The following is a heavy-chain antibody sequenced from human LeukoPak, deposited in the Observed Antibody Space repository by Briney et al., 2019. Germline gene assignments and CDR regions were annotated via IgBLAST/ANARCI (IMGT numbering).Heavy chain of an antibody. CDR1: GFTFSTYG. V-gene: IGHV3-30*18. D-gene: IGHD2-15*01. CDR2: ISYDGSNK. J-gene: IGHJ4*02. CDR3: AKSYLGHRSRQVGHFDY. Sequence: PGGSLRLSCAASGFTFSTYGMHWVRQAPGKGLEWVAVISYDGSNKYYTDSVKGRFTISRDNSKNTLYLQMNSLRTEDTAVYYCAKSYLGHRSRQVGHFDYWGQGTLVTVSS.